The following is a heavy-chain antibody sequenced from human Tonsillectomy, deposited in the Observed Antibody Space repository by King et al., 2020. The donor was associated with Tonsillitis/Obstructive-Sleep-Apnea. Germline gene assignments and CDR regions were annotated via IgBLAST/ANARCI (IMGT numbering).Heavy chain of an antibody. D-gene: IGHD3-3*01. CDR2: INPSGDST. Sequence: QLVQSGAEVKKPGASVKVSCKASGYTFTSYYMHWVRQAPGQGLEWMGIINPSGDSTSYAQKFQGRVTMTRDTSTSTVYMELSSLRSEDTAVYYCARVHRSITIFGVVTPRYYYYMDVWGKGTTVTVSS. CDR1: GYTFTSYY. CDR3: ARVHRSITIFGVVTPRYYYYMDV. V-gene: IGHV1-46*01. J-gene: IGHJ6*03.